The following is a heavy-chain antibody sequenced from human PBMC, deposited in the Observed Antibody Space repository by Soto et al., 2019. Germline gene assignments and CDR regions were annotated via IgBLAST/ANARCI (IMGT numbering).Heavy chain of an antibody. V-gene: IGHV3-7*01. J-gene: IGHJ6*02. CDR1: GFTFSSYW. CDR2: IKQDGSEK. Sequence: GGSLRLSCAASGFTFSSYWMSWVRQAPGKGLEWVANIKQDGSEKYYVDSVKGRFTISRDNAKNSLYLQMNSLRAEDTAVYYGASGGAAAGEGPYYYDGMDVWGQGTTVTVSS. CDR3: ASGGAAAGEGPYYYDGMDV. D-gene: IGHD6-13*01.